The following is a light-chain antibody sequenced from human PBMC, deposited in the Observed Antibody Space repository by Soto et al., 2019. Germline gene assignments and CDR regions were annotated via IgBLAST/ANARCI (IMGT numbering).Light chain of an antibody. CDR3: QQYYSTPYT. CDR1: QSVLYSSNNKNY. V-gene: IGKV4-1*01. Sequence: DIVMTQSPDSLAVSLGERATINCKSSQSVLYSSNNKNYLVWYQQKPGQPPKLLIYWASTRASGVPDRFSGSGSGTDFTLTISSLQAEDVAVYYCQQYYSTPYTFGQGTKLEIK. CDR2: WAS. J-gene: IGKJ2*01.